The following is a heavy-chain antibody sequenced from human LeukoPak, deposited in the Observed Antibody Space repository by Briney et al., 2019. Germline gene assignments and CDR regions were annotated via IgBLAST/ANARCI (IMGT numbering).Heavy chain of an antibody. CDR1: GFTFSSYG. Sequence: GRSLRLSCAASGFTFSSYGMHWVRQAPGKGLEWVAVIWYDGSNKYYADSVKGRFTISRDNSKNTLYLQMNSLRAEDTAVNYCARVDTYSSGCDYWGQGTLVTVSS. D-gene: IGHD6-19*01. CDR2: IWYDGSNK. CDR3: ARVDTYSSGCDY. J-gene: IGHJ4*02. V-gene: IGHV3-33*01.